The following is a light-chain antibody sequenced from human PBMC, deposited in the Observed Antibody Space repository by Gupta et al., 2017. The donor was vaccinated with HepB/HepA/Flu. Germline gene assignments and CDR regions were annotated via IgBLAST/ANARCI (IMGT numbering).Light chain of an antibody. CDR1: KLGNNY. Sequence: SYDLTQPPSVSVSPGQTASIPCSGSKLGNNYVCWYQQKPGQSPVLVIFEDNKRPSGIPERFSGSNSRTTAPMTISGTQTIDDAYYYCQEWDSTTVIFGGGTRLSVL. CDR2: EDN. CDR3: QEWDSTTVI. J-gene: IGLJ2*01. V-gene: IGLV3-1*01.